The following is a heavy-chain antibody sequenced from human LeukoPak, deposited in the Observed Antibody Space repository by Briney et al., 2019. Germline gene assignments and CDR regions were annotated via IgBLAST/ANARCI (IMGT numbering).Heavy chain of an antibody. D-gene: IGHD3-22*01. CDR1: GFTFSSYE. CDR3: ARDRDPGYNDSSGYRRVNAFDI. CDR2: ISTSGSTK. Sequence: GGSLRLSCAASGFTFSSYEMNWVRQAPGKGLEWVSYISTSGSTKYYADSVKGRFTISRDNAKNSLYLQMNSLRAEDTAVYYCARDRDPGYNDSSGYRRVNAFDIWGQGRMVTVSS. V-gene: IGHV3-48*03. J-gene: IGHJ3*02.